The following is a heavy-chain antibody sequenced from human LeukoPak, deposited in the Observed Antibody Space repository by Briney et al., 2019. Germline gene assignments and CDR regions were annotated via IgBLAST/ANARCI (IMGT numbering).Heavy chain of an antibody. CDR1: GGSISSYY. J-gene: IGHJ5*02. D-gene: IGHD3-3*01. V-gene: IGHV4-4*07. CDR3: ARDGTSITIFGVVYTLWFDP. Sequence: SETLSLTCTVSGGSISSYYWSWIRQPAGKGLEWIGRIYTSGSTNYNPSLKSRVTMSVDTSKNRFSLKLSSVTAADTAVYYCARDGTSITIFGVVYTLWFDPWGQGTLVTVSS. CDR2: IYTSGST.